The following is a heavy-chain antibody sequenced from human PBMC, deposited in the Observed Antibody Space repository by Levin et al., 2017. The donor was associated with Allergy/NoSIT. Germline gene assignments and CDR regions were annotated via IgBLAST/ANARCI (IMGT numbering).Heavy chain of an antibody. V-gene: IGHV4-4*02. J-gene: IGHJ5*02. CDR1: GGSISSSNW. D-gene: IGHD1-1*01. Sequence: SETLSLTCAVSGGSISSSNWWSWVRQPPGKGLEWIGEIYHSGSTNYNPSLKSRVTISVDKSKNQFSLKLSSVTAADTAVYYCARDPLRRGYRNNWFDPWGQGTLVTVSS. CDR3: ARDPLRRGYRNNWFDP. CDR2: IYHSGST.